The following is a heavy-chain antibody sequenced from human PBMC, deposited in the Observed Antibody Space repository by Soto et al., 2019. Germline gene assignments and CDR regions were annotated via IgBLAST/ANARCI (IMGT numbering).Heavy chain of an antibody. J-gene: IGHJ6*03. CDR3: ARYYGDSYYYYYYYMDV. D-gene: IGHD4-17*01. V-gene: IGHV4-59*01. CDR2: IYYSGST. CDR1: GGSISSYY. Sequence: SDTLSLTCAVSGGSISSYYWSWIRQPPGKGLEWIGYIYYSGSTNYNPSLKSRVTISVDTSKNQFSLKLSSVTAADTAVYYCARYYGDSYYYYYYYMDVWGKGTTVT.